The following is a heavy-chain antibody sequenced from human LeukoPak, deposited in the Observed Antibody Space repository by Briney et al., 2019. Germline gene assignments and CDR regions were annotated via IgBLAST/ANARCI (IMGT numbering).Heavy chain of an antibody. CDR1: GYTLTELS. Sequence: ASVKVSCKVSGYTLTELSMHWVRQAPGKGLEWMGGFDPEDGETIYAQKFQGRVTMTEDTSTDTAYMELSSLRSEDTAVYYCARYCGGDCYENWFDPWGQGTLVTVSS. V-gene: IGHV1-24*01. CDR3: ARYCGGDCYENWFDP. D-gene: IGHD2-21*02. CDR2: FDPEDGET. J-gene: IGHJ5*02.